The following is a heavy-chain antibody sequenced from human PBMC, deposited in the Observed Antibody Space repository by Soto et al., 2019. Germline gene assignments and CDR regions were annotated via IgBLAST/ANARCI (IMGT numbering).Heavy chain of an antibody. J-gene: IGHJ4*02. CDR2: IYYSGST. V-gene: IGHV4-31*03. Sequence: QVQLQESGPGLVKPSQTLSLTCTVSGGSISSGGYYWSWIRQHPGKGLEWIGYIYYSGSTYCNPSLKSRVTISVDTSKNQFSLKLSSVTAADTAVYYCARGGSSSPYFDSWGQGTLVTVSS. D-gene: IGHD6-13*01. CDR1: GGSISSGGYY. CDR3: ARGGSSSPYFDS.